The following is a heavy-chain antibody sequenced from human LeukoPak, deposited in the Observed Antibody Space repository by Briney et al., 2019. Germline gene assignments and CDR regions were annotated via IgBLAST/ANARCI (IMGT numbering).Heavy chain of an antibody. Sequence: GGSLRLSCAASGFPFSSYGMSWVRQAPGKGLEWVSAIVPSRDSTYCAGAVKGRFTISRDNSMNTLYLQMRSLRAEDTAVYYCVNDGRWYWNYWGQGTLVTVSS. J-gene: IGHJ4*02. V-gene: IGHV3-23*01. D-gene: IGHD6-13*01. CDR3: VNDGRWYWNY. CDR1: GFPFSSYG. CDR2: IVPSRDST.